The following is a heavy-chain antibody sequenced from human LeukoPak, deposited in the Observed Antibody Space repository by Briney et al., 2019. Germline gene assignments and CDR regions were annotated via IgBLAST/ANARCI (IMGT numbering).Heavy chain of an antibody. CDR3: ARGVTLVRGVTYHGGMDV. J-gene: IGHJ6*02. Sequence: SETLSLTCTVSGGSISSGSYYWGWIRQPPGKGLEWIGEINHSGSTNYNPSLKSRVTISVDTSKNQLSLKLSSVTAADTAVYYCARGVTLVRGVTYHGGMDVWGQGTTVTVSS. V-gene: IGHV4-39*07. CDR2: INHSGST. D-gene: IGHD3-10*01. CDR1: GGSISSGSYY.